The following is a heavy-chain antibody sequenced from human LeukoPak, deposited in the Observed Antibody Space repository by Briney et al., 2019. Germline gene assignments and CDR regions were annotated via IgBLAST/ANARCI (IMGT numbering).Heavy chain of an antibody. CDR1: GGTFGSYA. D-gene: IGHD3-22*01. Sequence: SVKVSCKASGGTFGSYAISWVRQAPGQGLEWMGRIIPIFGTANYAQKFQGRVTITTDESTSTAYMELSSLRSEDTAVYYCARSDSSGYRDAFDIWGQGTMVTVSS. J-gene: IGHJ3*02. CDR2: IIPIFGTA. CDR3: ARSDSSGYRDAFDI. V-gene: IGHV1-69*05.